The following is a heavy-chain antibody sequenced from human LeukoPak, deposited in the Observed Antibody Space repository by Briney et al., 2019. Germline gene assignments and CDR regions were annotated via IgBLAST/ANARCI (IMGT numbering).Heavy chain of an antibody. J-gene: IGHJ4*02. CDR3: ARDSHYDSSGYYDY. Sequence: GGSLRFSCAASGFTVSSNYMSWVRQAPGKGLEWVSVIYSGGSTYYADSVKGRFTISRDNSKNTLYLQMNSLRAEDTAVYYCARDSHYDSSGYYDYWGQGTLVTVSS. CDR1: GFTVSSNY. CDR2: IYSGGST. V-gene: IGHV3-53*01. D-gene: IGHD3-22*01.